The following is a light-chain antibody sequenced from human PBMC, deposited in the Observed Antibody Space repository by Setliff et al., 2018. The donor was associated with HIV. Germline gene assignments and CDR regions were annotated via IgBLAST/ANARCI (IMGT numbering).Light chain of an antibody. CDR3: SSYAGSNNYV. CDR2: EVS. J-gene: IGLJ1*01. CDR1: SSDVGGYNY. V-gene: IGLV2-8*01. Sequence: QSALTQPPSASGSPGQSVTISCTGTSSDVGGYNYVSWYQQHPGKAPKLMIYEVSKRPSGVPDRFSGSKSGNTASLTASGLQAEDEADYYCSSYAGSNNYVFGTGTKVNVL.